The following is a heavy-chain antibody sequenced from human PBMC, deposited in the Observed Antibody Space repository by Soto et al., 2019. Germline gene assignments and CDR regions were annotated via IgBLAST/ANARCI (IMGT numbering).Heavy chain of an antibody. J-gene: IGHJ4*02. CDR2: INPNSGDT. Sequence: ASVKVSCKASGYSFTSYGINWVRQAPGQGLEWMGWINPNSGDTNYAQKFQGRVTMTRDTSFSTAYMELSSLRSDDTAVYYCATRYSYVHFWGQGTLVTVSS. CDR1: GYSFTSYG. D-gene: IGHD5-18*01. CDR3: ATRYSYVHF. V-gene: IGHV1-2*02.